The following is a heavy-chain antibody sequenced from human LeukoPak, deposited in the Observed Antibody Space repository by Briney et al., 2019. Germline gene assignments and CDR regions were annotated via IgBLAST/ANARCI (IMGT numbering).Heavy chain of an antibody. Sequence: PGGSLRLSCAASGFTFINYGMTWVRQAPGKGLQWVAGISASGGTTYYADSVKGRFTSSRDNSKNTLYLQMNSLRAEDTAVYCCVLHHDNYYGGRWFDPWGQGTLVTVSS. J-gene: IGHJ5*02. CDR1: GFTFINYG. CDR3: VLHHDNYYGGRWFDP. CDR2: ISASGGTT. V-gene: IGHV3-23*01. D-gene: IGHD4-23*01.